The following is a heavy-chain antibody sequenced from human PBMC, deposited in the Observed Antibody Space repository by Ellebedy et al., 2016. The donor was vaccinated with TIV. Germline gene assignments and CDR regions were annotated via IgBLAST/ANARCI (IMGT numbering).Heavy chain of an antibody. CDR2: IITIFGTA. Sequence: SVKVSXXASGGTFSSYAISWVRQAPGQGLEWMGGIITIFGTANYAQKFQGRVTITADESTSTAYMELSSLRSEDTAVYYCARGTYYDYVWETWDYWGQGTLVTISS. CDR1: GGTFSSYA. V-gene: IGHV1-69*13. J-gene: IGHJ4*02. D-gene: IGHD3-16*01. CDR3: ARGTYYDYVWETWDY.